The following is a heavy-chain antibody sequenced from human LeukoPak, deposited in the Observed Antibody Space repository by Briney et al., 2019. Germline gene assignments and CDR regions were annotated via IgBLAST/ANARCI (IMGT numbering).Heavy chain of an antibody. Sequence: ASVKVSCKASGGTFSSYAISWVRQAPGQGLEWMGRIIPILGIANYAQKFQGRVTITADKSTSTAYMELSSLRSEDTAVYYRAQSIGEPSNWFDPWGQGTLVTVSS. V-gene: IGHV1-69*04. J-gene: IGHJ5*02. CDR2: IIPILGIA. D-gene: IGHD3-10*01. CDR3: AQSIGEPSNWFDP. CDR1: GGTFSSYA.